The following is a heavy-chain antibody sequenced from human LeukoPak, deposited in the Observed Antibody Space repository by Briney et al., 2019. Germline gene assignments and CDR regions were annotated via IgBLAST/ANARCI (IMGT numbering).Heavy chain of an antibody. D-gene: IGHD2/OR15-2a*01. V-gene: IGHV1-18*01. CDR2: ISAYNGNT. J-gene: IGHJ5*02. CDR3: AREESFDSNWFDP. Sequence: ASVKVSCKASGYTFTSYGISWVRQAPGQGLEWMGWISAYNGNTNYAQKLQGRVTMTGGTSISTAYMELSRLRSDDTAVYYCAREESFDSNWFDPWGQGTLVTVSS. CDR1: GYTFTSYG.